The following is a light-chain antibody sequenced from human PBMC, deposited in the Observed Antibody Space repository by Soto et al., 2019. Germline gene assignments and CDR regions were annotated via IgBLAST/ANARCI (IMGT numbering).Light chain of an antibody. CDR2: KAS. CDR3: LLDYAYFWA. Sequence: EIQLTQSPSTLSASVGDRVTITCRASQTIDSWLAWYQQRPGKPPNLLIYKASTLASGVPSRFSGSGSGRDFTLTISSLQPEDFATYYCLLDYAYFWAFGQGTKV. CDR1: QTIDSW. V-gene: IGKV1-5*03. J-gene: IGKJ1*01.